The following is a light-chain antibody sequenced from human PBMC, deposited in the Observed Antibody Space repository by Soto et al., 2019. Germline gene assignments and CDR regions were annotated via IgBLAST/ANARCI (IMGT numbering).Light chain of an antibody. CDR1: QSVGTY. CDR3: QQRRSWPPTIT. Sequence: EIVLTQSPATLSLSPGERATLSCRASQSVGTYLSWYQQRPGQAPRLLIYDASYRATDIPPRFSGSGSGTDFTLTISSLEPEDFAVYYCQQRRSWPPTITFGQGTRLEIK. V-gene: IGKV3-11*01. J-gene: IGKJ5*01. CDR2: DAS.